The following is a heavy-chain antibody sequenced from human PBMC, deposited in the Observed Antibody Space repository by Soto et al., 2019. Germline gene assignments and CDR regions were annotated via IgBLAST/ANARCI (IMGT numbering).Heavy chain of an antibody. Sequence: EMYLVESGGGLVQPGGSLRLSCVASGFAVSSNYMSWVRQAPGKGLEWVSGIYSDGNTYYADSVKGRFTISRDNFKNTVYLQMNNLRAEDTAVYYCARAEMEMPTPGGQGTVVTVSS. V-gene: IGHV3-66*01. CDR1: GFAVSSNY. J-gene: IGHJ5*02. CDR3: ARAEMEMPTP. CDR2: IYSDGNT. D-gene: IGHD2-2*01.